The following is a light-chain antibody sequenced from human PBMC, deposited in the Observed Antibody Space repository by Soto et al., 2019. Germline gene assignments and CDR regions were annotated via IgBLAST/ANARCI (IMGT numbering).Light chain of an antibody. V-gene: IGKV1-5*01. J-gene: IGKJ5*01. Sequence: DIQLTQSPPYLSASVGERVNITCRASQSIGTWLAWHQQKPGKAPNLLMFDASTLHTGVPSRFSGSGSGTDFTLTISSLEPEDFAVYYCQQRSNWPITFGQGTRLE. CDR3: QQRSNWPIT. CDR1: QSIGTW. CDR2: DAS.